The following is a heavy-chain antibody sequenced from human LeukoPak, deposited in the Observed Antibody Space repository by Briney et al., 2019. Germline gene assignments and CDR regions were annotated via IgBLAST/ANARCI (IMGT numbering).Heavy chain of an antibody. CDR1: GGSVTSNH. CDR3: ARHGGHYQSDD. Sequence: SETLSLTCTVSGGSVTSNHWSWVRQPPGKGLEWIGQVHHSGGTSYNPSLRSRVTISIDKSENQFSLKLNSVTAADTAVYYCARHGGHYQSDDWGQGTLVTVSS. V-gene: IGHV4-4*02. CDR2: VHHSGGT. D-gene: IGHD2-21*01. J-gene: IGHJ4*02.